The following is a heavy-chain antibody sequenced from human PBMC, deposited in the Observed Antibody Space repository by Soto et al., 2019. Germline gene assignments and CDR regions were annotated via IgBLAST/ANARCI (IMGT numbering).Heavy chain of an antibody. J-gene: IGHJ4*02. CDR3: ARDVGSRGGLDY. CDR2: INHSGST. V-gene: IGHV4-34*01. CDR1: GGSFSGYY. D-gene: IGHD3-10*01. Sequence: SETLSLTCAVYGGSFSGYYWSWIRQPPGKGLEWIGEINHSGSTNYNPSLKSRVTISVDTSKNQFSRKLSSVTAADTAVYYCARDVGSRGGLDYWGQGTLVTVSS.